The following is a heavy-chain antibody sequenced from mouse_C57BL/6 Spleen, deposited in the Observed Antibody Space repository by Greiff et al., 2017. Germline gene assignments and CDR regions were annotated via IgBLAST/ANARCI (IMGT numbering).Heavy chain of an antibody. D-gene: IGHD1-1*01. J-gene: IGHJ3*01. CDR2: IYPGSGNT. V-gene: IGHV1-76*01. Sequence: QVQLQQSGAELVRPGASVKLSCKASGYTFTDYYINWVKQRPGQGLEWIARIYPGSGNTYYNEKFKGKATLTAEKSSSTAYMQLSSLTSEDSAVYFGAREDYGPSWFAYWGQGTLVTVSA. CDR1: GYTFTDYY. CDR3: AREDYGPSWFAY.